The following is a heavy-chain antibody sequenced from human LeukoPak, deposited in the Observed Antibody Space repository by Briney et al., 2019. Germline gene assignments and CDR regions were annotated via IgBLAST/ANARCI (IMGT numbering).Heavy chain of an antibody. CDR1: GFTFSSYA. J-gene: IGHJ4*02. V-gene: IGHV3-9*01. CDR3: AKGNYGDYPDY. D-gene: IGHD4-17*01. Sequence: GGSLRLSCAASGFTFSSYAMSWVRQAPGKGLEWVSGISWNSGSIGYADSVKGRFTISRDNAKNSLYLQMNSLRAEDTALYYCAKGNYGDYPDYWGQGTLVTVSS. CDR2: ISWNSGSI.